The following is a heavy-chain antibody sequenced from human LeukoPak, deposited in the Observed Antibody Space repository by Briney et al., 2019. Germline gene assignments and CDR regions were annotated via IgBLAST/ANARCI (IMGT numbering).Heavy chain of an antibody. CDR1: GYTFTGYY. D-gene: IGHD1-1*01. J-gene: IGHJ4*02. V-gene: IGHV1-2*02. CDR3: ARGVEGIWYY. Sequence: ASVKVSCRASGYTFTGYYVHWVRQAPGQGLEWMGWINPSSGGRNYAQKFQGRVTMTRDTSISTAYMELSRLKSDDTAVYYCARGVEGIWYYWGQGTLVTVSS. CDR2: INPSSGGR.